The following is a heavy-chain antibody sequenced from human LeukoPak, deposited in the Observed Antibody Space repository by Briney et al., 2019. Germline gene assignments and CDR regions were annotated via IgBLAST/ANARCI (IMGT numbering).Heavy chain of an antibody. Sequence: AGGSLRLSCAASGFTFSSYAMSWVRQAPGKGLEWVSGISGSGGSTYYAESVKGRFTISRDNSKKTLYLQMNSLRAEDTAVYYCARETAITMVRGVISWFDPWGQGTLVTVSS. D-gene: IGHD3-10*01. CDR2: ISGSGGST. J-gene: IGHJ5*02. CDR3: ARETAITMVRGVISWFDP. V-gene: IGHV3-23*01. CDR1: GFTFSSYA.